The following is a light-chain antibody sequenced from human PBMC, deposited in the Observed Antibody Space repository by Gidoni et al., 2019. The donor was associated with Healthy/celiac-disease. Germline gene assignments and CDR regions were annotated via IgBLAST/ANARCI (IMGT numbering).Light chain of an antibody. CDR1: STDVGGYNS. J-gene: IGLJ2*01. CDR2: DVS. CDR3: SSYTSSTTLDVV. V-gene: IGLV2-14*01. Sequence: QSALAQPASGSGSPGQSITISCTGTSTDVGGYNSVSWYQQHPGKAPKLVIYDVSNRPSGVSNRFSGSKSANTASLTVSGLQAEDEADYYCSSYTSSTTLDVVFGGGTKLTVL.